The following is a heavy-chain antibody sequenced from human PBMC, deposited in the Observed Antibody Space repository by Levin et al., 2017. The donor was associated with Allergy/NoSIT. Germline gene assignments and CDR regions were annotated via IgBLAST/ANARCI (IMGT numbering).Heavy chain of an antibody. J-gene: IGHJ3*02. CDR3: ARDGGTGTTGSDAFDI. CDR1: GFTFSSYS. D-gene: IGHD1-7*01. Sequence: GGSLRLSCAASGFTFSSYSMNWVRQAPGKGLEWVSSISSSSSYIYYADSVKGRFTISRDNAKNSLYLQMNSLRAEDTAVYYCARDGGTGTTGSDAFDIWGQGTMVTVSS. V-gene: IGHV3-21*01. CDR2: ISSSSSYI.